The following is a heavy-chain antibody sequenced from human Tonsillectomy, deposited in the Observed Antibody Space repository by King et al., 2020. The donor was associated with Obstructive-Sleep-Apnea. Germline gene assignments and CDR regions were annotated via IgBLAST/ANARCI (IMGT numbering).Heavy chain of an antibody. CDR2: IGTAGDT. CDR3: ARAPVGFGANWYFDL. D-gene: IGHD3-10*01. Sequence: QLVQSGGGLVQPGGSLRLSCAASGFTFSSYDMHWVRQATGKGLEWVSAIGTAGDTYYPGSVKGRFTISRENAKNSLYLQMNSLRAGDTAVYYCARAPVGFGANWYFDLWGRGTLVTVSS. J-gene: IGHJ2*01. V-gene: IGHV3-13*01. CDR1: GFTFSSYD.